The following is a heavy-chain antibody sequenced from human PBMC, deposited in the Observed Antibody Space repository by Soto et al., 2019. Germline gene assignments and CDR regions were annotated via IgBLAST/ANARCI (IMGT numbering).Heavy chain of an antibody. CDR3: VGGSYSSSWFGFDF. V-gene: IGHV1-18*01. J-gene: IGHJ4*02. D-gene: IGHD6-13*01. CDR2: ISPDNSNT. CDR1: GYRFTSYV. Sequence: GASVKLSCKASGYRFTSYVMSWVRQAPGQGLEWMGSISPDNSNTKSAQKLQGRVTMTTDTSTSTAYMELRSLRSDDTAVYYCVGGSYSSSWFGFDFWGQGTPVTVSS.